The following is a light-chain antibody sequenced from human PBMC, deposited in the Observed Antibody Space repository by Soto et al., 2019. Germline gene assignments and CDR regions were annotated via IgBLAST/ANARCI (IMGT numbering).Light chain of an antibody. J-gene: IGKJ4*01. V-gene: IGKV3-15*01. Sequence: EIAMTQSPATLSVSPGERPTLSCRPSQSVSSNLAWYQQKPGQXHRXXIYGASTRATGIPARFSVSVSGTDFTINICGLKPEDVATYDGQQLNSYPLTFGGGTKVDI. CDR3: QQLNSYPLT. CDR1: QSVSSN. CDR2: GAS.